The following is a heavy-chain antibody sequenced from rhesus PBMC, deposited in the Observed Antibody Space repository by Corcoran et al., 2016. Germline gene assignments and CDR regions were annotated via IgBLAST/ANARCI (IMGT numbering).Heavy chain of an antibody. V-gene: IGHV4-173*01. CDR1: GGSISGYY. Sequence: QVQLQESGPGLVKPSETLSLTCAVSGGSISGYYWSGIRQPPGKGLEWIGRIAGSGGTTHYNPSLTTRVTISTDTSKNQFSLKMGSVAAADPAVYYCARPSPYHSLDVWGRGVLVTVSS. CDR2: IAGSGGTT. J-gene: IGHJ5-2*02. CDR3: ARPSPYHSLDV.